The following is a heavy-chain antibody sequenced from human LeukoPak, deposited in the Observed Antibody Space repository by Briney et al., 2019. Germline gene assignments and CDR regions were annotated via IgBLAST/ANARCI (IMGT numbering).Heavy chain of an antibody. Sequence: SETLSLTCAVSGGSISSSNWWSWVRQPPGKGLEWIGEIYHSGSTNYNPSLKSRVTISVDKSKNQFSLKLSSVTAADTAVYYCARGSHCSGGSCYSGNWFDPWGQGTLVTVSS. V-gene: IGHV4-4*02. CDR1: GGSISSSNW. J-gene: IGHJ5*02. CDR2: IYHSGST. D-gene: IGHD2-15*01. CDR3: ARGSHCSGGSCYSGNWFDP.